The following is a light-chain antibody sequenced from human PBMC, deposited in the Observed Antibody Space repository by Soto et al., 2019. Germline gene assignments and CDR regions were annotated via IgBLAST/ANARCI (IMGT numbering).Light chain of an antibody. CDR1: EEISNH. V-gene: IGKV1-33*01. CDR2: DAS. CDR3: QQYDKVGMT. J-gene: IGKJ5*01. Sequence: IQMTQSPSSLSASVGDRVTITCQASEEISNHLNWYQVKSGKAPKLLIYDASNLQTGVPSRFMGSGSGADCTLTISILQPEESATFSFQQYDKVGMTLGQGTRL.